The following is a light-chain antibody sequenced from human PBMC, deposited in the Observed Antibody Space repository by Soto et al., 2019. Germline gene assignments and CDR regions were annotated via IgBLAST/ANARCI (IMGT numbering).Light chain of an antibody. J-gene: IGLJ1*01. Sequence: QSALTQPASVSGSPGQSITISCTGTSSVVGGYNYVSWYQQHPGKAPKLMIYEVSNRPSGVSNRFSGSKSGNTASLTISGLQAEDEADYYCSSYTSSSTLLYVFGTGTKVTVL. CDR1: SSVVGGYNY. CDR2: EVS. CDR3: SSYTSSSTLLYV. V-gene: IGLV2-14*01.